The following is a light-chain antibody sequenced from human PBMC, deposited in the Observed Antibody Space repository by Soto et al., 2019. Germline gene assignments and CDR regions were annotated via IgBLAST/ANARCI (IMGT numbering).Light chain of an antibody. Sequence: EIVLTQSPGTLSSSPGERATLSCRASQSLSSNHLAWYQQKPGQAPRLLIYGASSRATGIPDRFSGSGSGTEFTLTINRLEAEDFTVYYCQQYGTSPRTFGPGTKLEIK. CDR2: GAS. J-gene: IGKJ2*01. CDR3: QQYGTSPRT. CDR1: QSLSSNH. V-gene: IGKV3-20*01.